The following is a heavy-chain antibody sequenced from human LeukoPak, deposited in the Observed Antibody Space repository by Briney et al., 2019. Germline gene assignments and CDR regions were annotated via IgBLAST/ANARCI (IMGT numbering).Heavy chain of an antibody. D-gene: IGHD6-13*01. CDR3: ASSIAAGADYYYGMDV. CDR2: IYYSGST. Sequence: KPSETLXLXXXXXXXXIXSYYWSWIRQPPGKGLEWIGYIYYSGSTNYNPSLKSRVTISVDTSKNQFSLKLSSVTAADTAVYYCASSIAAGADYYYGMDVWGQGTTVTVSS. J-gene: IGHJ6*02. CDR1: XXXIXSYY. V-gene: IGHV4-59*08.